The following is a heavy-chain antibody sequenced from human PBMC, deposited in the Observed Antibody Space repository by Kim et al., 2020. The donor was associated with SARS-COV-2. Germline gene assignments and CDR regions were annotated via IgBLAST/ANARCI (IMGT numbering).Heavy chain of an antibody. D-gene: IGHD1-1*01. CDR3: TRGGRPGVRTDY. Sequence: GGSLRPSCAASGFTFSSQSMNWVRQAPGKGLEWVSSISAASDYIFYADSVKGRFTISRDNAKRSLFLQMNSLRAEDTALYYCTRGGRPGVRTDYWGQGTLVAVSS. J-gene: IGHJ4*02. V-gene: IGHV3-21*01. CDR1: GFTFSSQS. CDR2: ISAASDYI.